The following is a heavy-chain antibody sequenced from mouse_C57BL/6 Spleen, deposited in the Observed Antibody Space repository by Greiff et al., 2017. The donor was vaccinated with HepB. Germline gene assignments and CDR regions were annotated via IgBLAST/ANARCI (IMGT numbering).Heavy chain of an antibody. CDR2: ISYDGSN. Sequence: EVQLVESGPGLVKPSQSLSLTCSVTGYSITSGYYWNWIRQFPGNKLEWMGYISYDGSNNYNPSLKNRISITRDTSKNQFFLKLNSVTTEDTATYYCARFPFDGYAMDYWGQGTSVTVSS. CDR3: ARFPFDGYAMDY. V-gene: IGHV3-6*01. J-gene: IGHJ4*01. CDR1: GYSITSGYY.